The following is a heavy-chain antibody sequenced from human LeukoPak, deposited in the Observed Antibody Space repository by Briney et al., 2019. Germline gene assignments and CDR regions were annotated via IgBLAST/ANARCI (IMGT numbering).Heavy chain of an antibody. D-gene: IGHD6-13*01. CDR2: ISSESDYK. CDR3: ARDQGSLASFDL. V-gene: IGHV3-21*01. Sequence: PGGSLRLSCAASGFIFSNFAMNWVRQAPGKGLEWVSSISSESDYKYYADSVKGRFTISRDNAKNSLYLQMNSLRAEDTAIYYCARDQGSLASFDLWGRGTLVTVSS. J-gene: IGHJ2*01. CDR1: GFIFSNFA.